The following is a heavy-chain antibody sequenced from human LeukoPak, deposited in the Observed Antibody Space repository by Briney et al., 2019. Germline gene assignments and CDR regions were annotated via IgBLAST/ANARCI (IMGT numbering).Heavy chain of an antibody. CDR1: GFMFSDYS. CDR3: ARDYTGGWNDY. V-gene: IGHV3-21*01. CDR2: ISSSLTNI. D-gene: IGHD7-27*01. J-gene: IGHJ4*02. Sequence: GGSLRLSCAASGFMFSDYSMNWVRQAPGKGLEWVSSISSSLTNINYADSVKGRFTISRDNAKNSLYLQMNSLRVEDTAVYYCARDYTGGWNDYWGQGTLVTVSS.